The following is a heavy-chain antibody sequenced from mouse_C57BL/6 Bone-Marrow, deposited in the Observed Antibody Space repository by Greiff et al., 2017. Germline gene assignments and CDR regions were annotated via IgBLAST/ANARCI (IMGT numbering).Heavy chain of an antibody. D-gene: IGHD4-1*01. Sequence: VQLQQFGTELVKPGASVKLSCKASGYAFTSYWMDWVKQRPGQGLEWIGNINPSSGGNNYNEKFKSKATLPADKSSSTAYMQLSSLTSEDSAVYYCARTGPDYWGQGTTRTVSS. CDR2: INPSSGGN. CDR1: GYAFTSYW. CDR3: ARTGPDY. V-gene: IGHV1-53*01. J-gene: IGHJ2*01.